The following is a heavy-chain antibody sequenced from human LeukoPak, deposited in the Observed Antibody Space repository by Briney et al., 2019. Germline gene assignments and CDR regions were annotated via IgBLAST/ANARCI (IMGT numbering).Heavy chain of an antibody. V-gene: IGHV4-39*01. Sequence: PSETLSLTCTVSGGSISTSRYYWGWIRQPPGKGLEWIGSIYCSGITYYNPSLKSRVTISLDTSKNQFSLKLTSVTAADTAVYYCAPVQWLADTWGYWGQGTLVTVSS. CDR3: APVQWLADTWGY. J-gene: IGHJ4*02. CDR2: IYCSGIT. CDR1: GGSISTSRYY. D-gene: IGHD6-19*01.